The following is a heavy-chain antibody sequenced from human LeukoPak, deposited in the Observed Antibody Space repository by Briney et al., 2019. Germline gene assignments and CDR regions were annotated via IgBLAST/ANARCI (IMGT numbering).Heavy chain of an antibody. V-gene: IGHV3-53*01. CDR3: ARGRLGHDSSGHYLRY. Sequence: GGSLRLSCAASGFTVSSNFMSWVRQAPGKGLEWVSVIYSGGSTYYADSVKGRFTISRDNSKNTLYLHMNSLRAEDTAVYYCARGRLGHDSSGHYLRYWGQGTLVTVSS. D-gene: IGHD3-22*01. J-gene: IGHJ4*02. CDR2: IYSGGST. CDR1: GFTVSSNF.